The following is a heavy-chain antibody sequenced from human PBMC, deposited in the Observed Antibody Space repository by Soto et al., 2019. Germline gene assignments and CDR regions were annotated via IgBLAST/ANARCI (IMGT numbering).Heavy chain of an antibody. CDR2: IFSKDEK. J-gene: IGHJ4*02. CDR3: ARILWYGVNSYSFDY. CDR1: GFSLSNARMG. V-gene: IGHV2-26*01. D-gene: IGHD3-10*01. Sequence: SGPTLVNPTETLTLTCTVSGFSLSNARMGVSWIRQPPGKALEWLAHIFSKDEKSYSTSLKSRLTTSKDTSKSQVVLTMTNMDPVDTATYYCARILWYGVNSYSFDYWGQGTLVTVSS.